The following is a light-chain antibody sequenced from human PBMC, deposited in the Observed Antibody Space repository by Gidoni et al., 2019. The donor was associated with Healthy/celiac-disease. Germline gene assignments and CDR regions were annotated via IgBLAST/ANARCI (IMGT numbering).Light chain of an antibody. CDR3: QQYDNLPSPSA. CDR2: DAS. Sequence: DIQMTHSPSSLSASVGDRVTITCQASHDISNYLNCYQQKPGKAPKLLIYDASNLETGVPSRFSGSGAGTDFTFTISSLQPEDIATYDCQQYDNLPSPSAFGPGTKVEIK. V-gene: IGKV1-33*01. CDR1: HDISNY. J-gene: IGKJ3*01.